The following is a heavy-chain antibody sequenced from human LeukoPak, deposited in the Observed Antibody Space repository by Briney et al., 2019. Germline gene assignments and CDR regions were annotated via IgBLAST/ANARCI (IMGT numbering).Heavy chain of an antibody. CDR1: GFTVSGNY. J-gene: IGHJ4*02. CDR3: ARDLGVTPTGGFDY. CDR2: IYSGGST. D-gene: IGHD2-21*02. Sequence: GGSLRLSCAASGFTVSGNYMSWVRQAPGKGLEWVSIIYSGGSTFYADSVKGRFTISRDNSKNTLYLQMNSLRAEDTAVYYCARDLGVTPTGGFDYWGQGTLVTVSS. V-gene: IGHV3-53*01.